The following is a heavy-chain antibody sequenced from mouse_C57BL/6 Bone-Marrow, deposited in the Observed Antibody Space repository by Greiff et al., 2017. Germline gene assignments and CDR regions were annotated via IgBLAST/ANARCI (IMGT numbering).Heavy chain of an antibody. Sequence: QVQLQESGAELARPGASLKLSCTASGYTFTSYGISWVKQRTGKGLEWIGEIYPRSGNTYYNEKFKGQATLTADKSSSTSYMEIRSLTSEDSAVYFCAREDWAGGDYWGQGTTLTVSS. D-gene: IGHD4-1*01. J-gene: IGHJ2*01. V-gene: IGHV1-81*01. CDR1: GYTFTSYG. CDR3: AREDWAGGDY. CDR2: IYPRSGNT.